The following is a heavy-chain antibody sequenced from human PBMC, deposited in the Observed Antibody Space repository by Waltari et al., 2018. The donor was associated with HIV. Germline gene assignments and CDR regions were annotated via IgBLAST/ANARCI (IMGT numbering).Heavy chain of an antibody. J-gene: IGHJ4*02. CDR2: IKQDGSER. Sequence: EVQLVESGGGLVQPGGSLRLSCAASGLSFSNYWMTWVRRTPGKGLEWVANIKQDGSERYYVDSVKGRFTISRDNAKNSLYLQMNSLTAEDTAVYYCARDQRSMASFDYWGQGTLVTVSS. CDR3: ARDQRSMASFDY. CDR1: GLSFSNYW. D-gene: IGHD3-10*01. V-gene: IGHV3-7*01.